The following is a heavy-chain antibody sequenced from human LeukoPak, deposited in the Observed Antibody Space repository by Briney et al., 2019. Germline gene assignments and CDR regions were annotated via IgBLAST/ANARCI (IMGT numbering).Heavy chain of an antibody. J-gene: IGHJ4*02. D-gene: IGHD2-21*02. CDR1: GGSISSYY. CDR2: FSYTGST. CDR3: RVVTATMYYFDY. V-gene: IGHV4-39*01. Sequence: SETLSLTCTVSGGSISSYYWGWIRQSPGKGLEWIGSFSYTGSTYYNPALDSRLTISVDASKNQFSLKLSSVTAADTAVYYCRVVTATMYYFDYGGQGTLVTVSS.